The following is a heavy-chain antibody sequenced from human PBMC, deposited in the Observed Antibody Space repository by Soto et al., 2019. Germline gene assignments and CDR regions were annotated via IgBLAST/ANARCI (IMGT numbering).Heavy chain of an antibody. CDR3: AIYDSSGYRGYYFDY. CDR1: GGSISSGGYS. Sequence: SETLSLTCAVSGGSISSGGYSWSWIRQPPGKGLEWIGYIYYSGSTYYNPSLKSRVTISVDTSKNQFSLKLSSVTAADTAVYYCAIYDSSGYRGYYFDYWGQGTLVTVSS. CDR2: IYYSGST. D-gene: IGHD3-22*01. J-gene: IGHJ4*02. V-gene: IGHV4-30-2*03.